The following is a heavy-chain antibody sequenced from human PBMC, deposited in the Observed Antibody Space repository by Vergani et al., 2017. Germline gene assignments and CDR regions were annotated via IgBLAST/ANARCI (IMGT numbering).Heavy chain of an antibody. Sequence: EVQLVESGGGLVQPGRSLRLSCTASGFTFGDYAMSWFRQAPGKGLEWVGFIRSKAYGGTTEYAASVKGRFTISRDDSKSIAYLQRNSLKTEDTAVYYCTRDAAQDYGDYLPNWFDPWGQGTLVTVSS. CDR2: IRSKAYGGTT. CDR1: GFTFGDYA. D-gene: IGHD4-17*01. J-gene: IGHJ5*02. CDR3: TRDAAQDYGDYLPNWFDP. V-gene: IGHV3-49*03.